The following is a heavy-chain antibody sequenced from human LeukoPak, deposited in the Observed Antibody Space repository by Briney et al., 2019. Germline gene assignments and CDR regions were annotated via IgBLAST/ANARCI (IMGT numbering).Heavy chain of an antibody. V-gene: IGHV4-59*01. D-gene: IGHD1-14*01. CDR2: IYYSGST. CDR1: GGSISSYY. CDR3: AGQTVWFDP. Sequence: SETLSLTCTVSGGSISSYYWSWIRQPPGKGLEWIGYIYYSGSTNYNPSLKSRVTISVDTSKNQFSLKLSSVTAADTAVYYCAGQTVWFDPWGQGTLVTVSS. J-gene: IGHJ5*02.